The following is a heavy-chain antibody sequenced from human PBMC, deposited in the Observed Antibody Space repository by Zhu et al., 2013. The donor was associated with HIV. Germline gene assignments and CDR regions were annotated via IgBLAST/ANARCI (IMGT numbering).Heavy chain of an antibody. CDR2: ISVYSGDT. J-gene: IGHJ6*02. CDR1: NYTFTDFG. V-gene: IGHV1-18*01. CDR3: ARDRKVVYYYFGMDV. Sequence: QVQLVQSGPAVKKPGASVKVSCKASNYTFTDFGISWVRQAPGQGLEWVGWISVYSGDTKYTQKLQDRVTMTTDTSTTTAYMELRGLRSDDTAVYYCARDRKVVYYYFGMDVWGQGTTVTVSS.